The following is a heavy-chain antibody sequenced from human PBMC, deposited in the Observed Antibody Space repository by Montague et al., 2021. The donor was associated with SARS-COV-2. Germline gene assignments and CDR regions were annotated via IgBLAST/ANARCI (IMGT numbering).Heavy chain of an antibody. J-gene: IGHJ6*02. CDR1: GGSISNYY. Sequence: SETLSLTCTVSGGSISNYYWSWIRQPPARGLEWIGYINYSGSTDYSPSLKSRVTISLDTSKNQFSLKVTSVTAADTAVYYCARGGGYYNYGLDVWGPGTTVTVSS. V-gene: IGHV4-59*01. D-gene: IGHD3-22*01. CDR3: ARGGGYYNYGLDV. CDR2: INYSGST.